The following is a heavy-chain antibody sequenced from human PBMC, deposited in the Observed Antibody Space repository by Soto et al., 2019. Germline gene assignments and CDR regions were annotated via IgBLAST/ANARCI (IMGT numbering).Heavy chain of an antibody. Sequence: EVQLLESGGGVIQPGGSLRLSCEASGFIFTSYALIWFRQAPGRGLEWVSAISGSGGKTYYADAVKGRFTISRDNSKNTLYLQFNSLRAEDTAFYYCAGGLLVGAQGAYLSKGALVTVSS. V-gene: IGHV3-23*01. CDR2: ISGSGGKT. J-gene: IGHJ4*02. CDR3: AGGLLVGAQGAY. CDR1: GFIFTSYA. D-gene: IGHD2-15*01.